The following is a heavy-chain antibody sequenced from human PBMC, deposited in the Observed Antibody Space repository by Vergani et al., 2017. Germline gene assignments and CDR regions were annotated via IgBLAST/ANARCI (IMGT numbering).Heavy chain of an antibody. CDR1: GGSISSYY. CDR2: IYYSGST. D-gene: IGHD2-2*01. J-gene: IGHJ5*02. CDR3: ARPLRGYCSSTSCPMAWFDP. Sequence: QVQLQESGPGLVKPSETLSLTCTVSGGSISSYYWSWIRQPPGKGLEWIGYIYYSGSTNYNPSLKSRVTISVDTSKNQFSLKLSSVTAADTAVYYCARPLRGYCSSTSCPMAWFDPWGQGTLVTVSS. V-gene: IGHV4-59*01.